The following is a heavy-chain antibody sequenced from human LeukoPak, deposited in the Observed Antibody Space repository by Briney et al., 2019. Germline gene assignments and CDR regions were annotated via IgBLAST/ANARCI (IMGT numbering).Heavy chain of an antibody. CDR1: GYTFTSYY. Sequence: ASVKVSCKASGYTFTSYYMHWVRQAPGQGLEWMGIINPSGGSTSYAQKFQGRVTMTRDTSTSTVNMELSSLRSEDTAVYYCARDPEGVDSSSHFDYWGQGTLVTVSS. V-gene: IGHV1-46*01. CDR3: ARDPEGVDSSSHFDY. D-gene: IGHD6-13*01. CDR2: INPSGGST. J-gene: IGHJ4*02.